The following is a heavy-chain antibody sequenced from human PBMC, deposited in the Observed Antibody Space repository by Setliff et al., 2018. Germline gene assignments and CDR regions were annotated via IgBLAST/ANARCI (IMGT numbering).Heavy chain of an antibody. CDR1: GGSISSGDYY. D-gene: IGHD2-21*01. J-gene: IGHJ6*02. Sequence: PSETLSLTCTVSGGSISSGDYYWSWIRQPPGKGLEWIGYIYYSGSTYYNPSLKSRVTISVDTSKNQFSLKLSSVTAADTAVYYRARGGEGALGIPYYGMDVWGQGTTVTVSS. CDR3: ARGGEGALGIPYYGMDV. CDR2: IYYSGST. V-gene: IGHV4-30-4*08.